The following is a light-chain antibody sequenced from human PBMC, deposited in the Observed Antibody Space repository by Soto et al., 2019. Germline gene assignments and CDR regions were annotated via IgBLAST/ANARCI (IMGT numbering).Light chain of an antibody. CDR3: HQYGSSTWT. CDR2: GAS. CDR1: QGVKSDY. V-gene: IGKV3-20*01. J-gene: IGKJ1*01. Sequence: EIVLTQSPGTLSLSPGERATLSCRASQGVKSDYLAWYQQKPGQAPRLLIYGASSRATGIPDRFSGSGSGTDFTLTISRLEPEDFAVYYCHQYGSSTWTFGQGTKMEIK.